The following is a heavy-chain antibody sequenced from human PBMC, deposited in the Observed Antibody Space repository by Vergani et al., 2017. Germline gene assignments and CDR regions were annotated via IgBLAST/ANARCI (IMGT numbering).Heavy chain of an antibody. Sequence: EVQLVESGGGLVQPGGSLRLSCAASGFTFSSYAMHWVRQAPGKGLEYVSAISSNGGSTYYANSVKGRFTISRDNSKNTLYLQMGSLRAEDMAVYYCERVKGLELLRPLYGMDVWGQGTTVTVSS. CDR3: ERVKGLELLRPLYGMDV. CDR1: GFTFSSYA. D-gene: IGHD1-7*01. CDR2: ISSNGGST. V-gene: IGHV3-64*01. J-gene: IGHJ6*02.